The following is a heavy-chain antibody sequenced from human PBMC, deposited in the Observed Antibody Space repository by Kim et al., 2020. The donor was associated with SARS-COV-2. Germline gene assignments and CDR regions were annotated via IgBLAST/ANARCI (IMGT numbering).Heavy chain of an antibody. V-gene: IGHV4-31*03. CDR2: IYYSGST. Sequence: SETLSLTCTVSGDSITNNGYYWSWIRQHPGEGLEYIGYIYYSGSTYYNPSLKDRVTISVDTSKNQFSLELSSVTAADTAVYYCARRSGSYSNDYLGQGTLVTVSS. CDR1: GDSITNNGYY. J-gene: IGHJ4*02. D-gene: IGHD1-26*01. CDR3: ARRSGSYSNDY.